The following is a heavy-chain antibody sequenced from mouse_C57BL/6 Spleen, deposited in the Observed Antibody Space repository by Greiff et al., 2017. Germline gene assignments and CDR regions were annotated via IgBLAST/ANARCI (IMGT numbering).Heavy chain of an antibody. CDR3: ARRDYYGLYAMDY. D-gene: IGHD1-1*01. V-gene: IGHV1-82*01. Sequence: VKLQESGPELVKPGASVKISCKASGYAFSSSWMNWVKQRPGKGLEWIGRIYPGDGDTNYNGKFKGKATLTADKSSSTAYMQLSSLTSEDSAVYFCARRDYYGLYAMDYWGQGTSVTVSS. J-gene: IGHJ4*01. CDR1: GYAFSSSW. CDR2: IYPGDGDT.